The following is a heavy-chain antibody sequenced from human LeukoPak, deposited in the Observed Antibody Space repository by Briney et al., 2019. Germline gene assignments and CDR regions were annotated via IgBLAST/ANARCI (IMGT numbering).Heavy chain of an antibody. Sequence: PGRSLRLSCAASGFTFDDYGMHWVRQAPGKGLEWVSGISWNSGSIGYADSVKGRFTISRDNAKNSLYLQMNSLRAEDTALYYCAPLGELIDYWGQGTLVTVSS. V-gene: IGHV3-9*01. J-gene: IGHJ4*02. CDR2: ISWNSGSI. CDR3: APLGELIDY. CDR1: GFTFDDYG. D-gene: IGHD3-10*01.